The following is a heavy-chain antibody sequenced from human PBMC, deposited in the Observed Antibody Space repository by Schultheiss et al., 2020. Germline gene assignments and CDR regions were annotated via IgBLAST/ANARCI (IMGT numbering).Heavy chain of an antibody. D-gene: IGHD6-13*01. CDR3: AKDGDTYSSTWYSWFDP. CDR2: INSDGSST. CDR1: GFTFSNAW. V-gene: IGHV3-74*01. Sequence: GGSLRLSCAASGFTFSNAWMNWVRQAPGKGLEWVSRINSDGSSTSYADSVKGRFTVSGDIAKNSLYLHMNSLRPEDTAVYYCAKDGDTYSSTWYSWFDPWGQGTLVTVYS. J-gene: IGHJ5*02.